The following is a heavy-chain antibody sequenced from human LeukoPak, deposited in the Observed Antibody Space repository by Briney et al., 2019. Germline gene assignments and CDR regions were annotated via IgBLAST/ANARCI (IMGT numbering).Heavy chain of an antibody. CDR3: ARRPATPNSFDY. Sequence: SETLSLTCTVSGGSISSYYWSWIRQPPGKGLEWIGYIYYSGSTNYNPSLKSRVTISVDTSKNQFSLKLSSVTAADTAVYYCARRPATPNSFDYWGQGTLVTVSS. CDR1: GGSISSYY. D-gene: IGHD6-25*01. J-gene: IGHJ4*02. CDR2: IYYSGST. V-gene: IGHV4-59*08.